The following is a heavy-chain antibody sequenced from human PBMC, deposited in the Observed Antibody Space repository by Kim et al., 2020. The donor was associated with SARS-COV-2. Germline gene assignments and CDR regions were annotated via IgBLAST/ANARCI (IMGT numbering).Heavy chain of an antibody. D-gene: IGHD1-26*01. Sequence: ASVKVSCKASGYSFANHGITWVRQAPGQGLEWMGWISANNGNTNYAQKFQGRVTMTTDTSTSTAYMEIRSLISDDTALYYCARWRANTCGAWFDPWGQGTLVTVSS. CDR3: ARWRANTCGAWFDP. V-gene: IGHV1-18*04. CDR2: ISANNGNT. CDR1: GYSFANHG. J-gene: IGHJ5*02.